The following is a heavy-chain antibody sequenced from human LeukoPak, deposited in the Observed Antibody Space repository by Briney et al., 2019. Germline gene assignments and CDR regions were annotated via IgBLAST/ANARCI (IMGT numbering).Heavy chain of an antibody. D-gene: IGHD1-26*01. CDR2: IKQDQSEK. V-gene: IGHV3-7*01. Sequence: GGSLRLSCAASGFTFSNFWMSWVRQAPGKGLEWVANIKQDQSEKYYRDSVKGRFTISRDNSLYLEMNSLRAEDTAVYYCARDPQPWVLSGPADRWGQGTLVTVSS. J-gene: IGHJ5*02. CDR3: ARDPQPWVLSGPADR. CDR1: GFTFSNFW.